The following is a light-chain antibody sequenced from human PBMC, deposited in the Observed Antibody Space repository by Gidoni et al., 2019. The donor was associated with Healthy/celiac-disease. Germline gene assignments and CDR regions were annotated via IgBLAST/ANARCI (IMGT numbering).Light chain of an antibody. CDR1: QSISSW. CDR2: KAS. V-gene: IGKV1-5*03. J-gene: IGKJ1*01. Sequence: IQMTPSPSTLSASVGVRVTITSPVSQSISSWLAWYQQKPGNAPKLLIYKASSLESGVPSRFSGSGSGTEFTLTISSLQPDDCATYYCQQYNSYSWTFXHXTKVEIK. CDR3: QQYNSYSWT.